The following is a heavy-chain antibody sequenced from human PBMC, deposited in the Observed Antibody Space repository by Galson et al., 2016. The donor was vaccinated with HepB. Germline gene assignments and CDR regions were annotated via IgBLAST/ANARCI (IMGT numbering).Heavy chain of an antibody. J-gene: IGHJ6*04. V-gene: IGHV1-46*03. CDR3: VRSLGSGSQAYYGMDV. CDR1: GYTFTSYY. D-gene: IGHD3-10*01. CDR2: SNPSGGST. Sequence: SVKVSCKASGYTFTSYYMHWVRQAPGQGLGWMGISNPSGGSTTYAQKFQGRVTLTRDTATSTVYMELSSLRSEDTAVYYCVRSLGSGSQAYYGMDVWAKGTTVTVSP.